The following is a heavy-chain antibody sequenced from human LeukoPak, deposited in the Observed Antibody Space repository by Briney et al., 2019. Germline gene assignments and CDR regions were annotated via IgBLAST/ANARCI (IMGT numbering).Heavy chain of an antibody. CDR2: INHSGST. V-gene: IGHV4-34*01. D-gene: IGHD3-3*01. CDR1: GGSFSGYY. J-gene: IGHJ6*03. Sequence: SETLLHTCAVYGGSFSGYYWSWIRQPPGKGLEWIGEINHSGSTNYNPSLKSRVTISVDTSKNQFSLKLSSVTAADTAVYYCARGGTIWSGYAYYYYYMDFWGKGPALIVSS. CDR3: ARGGTIWSGYAYYYYYMDF.